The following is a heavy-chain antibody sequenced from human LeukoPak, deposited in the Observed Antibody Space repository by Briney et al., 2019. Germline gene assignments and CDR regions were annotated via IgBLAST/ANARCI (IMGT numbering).Heavy chain of an antibody. Sequence: ASVKVSCKASGYTFTGYCMHWVRQAPGQGLEWMGWINPNSGGTNYAQKFQGWVTMTRGTSISTAYMELSRLRSDDTAVYYCATSTAAGTWLDYWGQGTLVTVSS. D-gene: IGHD6-13*01. J-gene: IGHJ4*02. V-gene: IGHV1-2*04. CDR2: INPNSGGT. CDR3: ATSTAAGTWLDY. CDR1: GYTFTGYC.